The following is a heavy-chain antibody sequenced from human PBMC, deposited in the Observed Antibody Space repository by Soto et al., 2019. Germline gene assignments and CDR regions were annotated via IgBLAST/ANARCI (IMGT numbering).Heavy chain of an antibody. D-gene: IGHD3-22*01. Sequence: SVKFSCTASGGSFSSSGISWVRQAPGQGLEWVGGIIPIFVTSHYAQKFQGRVTITADESTNTAYMELSSLTSEDTAVYYCARSLDYHDYTGYSTVGVYFDYWGLGTLVTVS. CDR1: GGSFSSSG. CDR2: IIPIFVTS. V-gene: IGHV1-69*13. J-gene: IGHJ4*02. CDR3: ARSLDYHDYTGYSTVGVYFDY.